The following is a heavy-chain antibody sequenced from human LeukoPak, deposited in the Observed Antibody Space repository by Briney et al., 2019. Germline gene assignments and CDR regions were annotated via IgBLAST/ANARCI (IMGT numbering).Heavy chain of an antibody. V-gene: IGHV3-21*01. CDR2: ISSSSSYI. CDR1: GFTFSSYS. D-gene: IGHD6-13*01. J-gene: IGHJ4*02. Sequence: GGSLRLSCAASGFTFSSYSMNWVRQAPGKGLEWVSSISSSSSYIYYADSVKGRFTISRDNAKNSLYLQMNSLKAEDTAVYYCARDLAAAADSWGQGTLVTVSS. CDR3: ARDLAAAADS.